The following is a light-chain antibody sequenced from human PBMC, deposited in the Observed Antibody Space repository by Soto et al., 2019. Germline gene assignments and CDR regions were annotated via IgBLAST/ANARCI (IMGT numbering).Light chain of an antibody. CDR1: SSAVGGYNY. V-gene: IGLV2-14*03. J-gene: IGLJ1*01. Sequence: QSALTQSASVSGSPGQSITISCAGTSSAVGGYNYVSWYQQHPGKAPKLMIYDVINRPSGVSDRFSGSKSGNSASLTISGLQAQDEADYYCSSYTSSGTYVFGTGTKVTVL. CDR2: DVI. CDR3: SSYTSSGTYV.